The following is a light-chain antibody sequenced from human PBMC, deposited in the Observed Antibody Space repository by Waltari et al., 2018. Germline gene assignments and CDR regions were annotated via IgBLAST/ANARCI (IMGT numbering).Light chain of an antibody. J-gene: IGKJ1*01. CDR1: QDINDY. CDR3: QQYANTPRT. Sequence: DIQMTQSPSSLSASVGDRVTITCQASQDINDYLNWYQQKPGKAPKLLVYHASYLETGVPSRFSGDGSGTDFTFTISSLQAEDVAVYYCQQYANTPRTFGQGTTVEIK. CDR2: HAS. V-gene: IGKV1-33*01.